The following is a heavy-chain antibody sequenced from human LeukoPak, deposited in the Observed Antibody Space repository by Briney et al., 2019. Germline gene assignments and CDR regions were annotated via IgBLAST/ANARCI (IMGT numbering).Heavy chain of an antibody. CDR1: GFTFSSYW. Sequence: QPGGSLRLSCAASGFTFSSYWMSWVRQAPGKGLERVANIKQDGSEKYYVDSVKGRFTISRDNAKSSLYLQMNSLRAEDTAVYYCARVPYSSSPNFDYWGQGTLVTVSS. CDR3: ARVPYSSSPNFDY. D-gene: IGHD6-6*01. J-gene: IGHJ4*02. CDR2: IKQDGSEK. V-gene: IGHV3-7*01.